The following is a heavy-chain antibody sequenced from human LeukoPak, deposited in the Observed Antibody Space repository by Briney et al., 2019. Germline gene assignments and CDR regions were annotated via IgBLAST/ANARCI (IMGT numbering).Heavy chain of an antibody. J-gene: IGHJ6*03. CDR1: GFTFSSYS. Sequence: PGGSLRLSCAASGFTFSSYSMNWVRQAPGKGLEWVSSISSSSSYIYYADSVKGRFTISRDNAKNSLYLQMNSLRAEDTAVYYCARVDLYYYCMDVWGKGTTVTVSS. CDR3: ARVDLYYYCMDV. D-gene: IGHD3/OR15-3a*01. CDR2: ISSSSSYI. V-gene: IGHV3-21*01.